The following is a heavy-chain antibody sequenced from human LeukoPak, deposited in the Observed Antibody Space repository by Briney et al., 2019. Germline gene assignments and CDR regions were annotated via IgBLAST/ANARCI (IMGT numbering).Heavy chain of an antibody. V-gene: IGHV3-30-3*01. Sequence: PGGGLRLSCSASGCIFISYAINWFRQAPGRGVAGVAGISCDGSNKYYAGSVKGRFTISSDNSKNTLCLQMNSLRAEDTAMYYCARVTDIEATDGELDYWGQGTLVTVSS. D-gene: IGHD5-12*01. CDR3: ARVTDIEATDGELDY. CDR1: GCIFISYA. CDR2: ISCDGSNK. J-gene: IGHJ4*02.